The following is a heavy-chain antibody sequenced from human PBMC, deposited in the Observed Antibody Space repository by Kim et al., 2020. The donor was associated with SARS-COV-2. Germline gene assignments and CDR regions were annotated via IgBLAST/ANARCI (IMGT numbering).Heavy chain of an antibody. Sequence: PSLKSRVTISVDKSKNQFALKLSSVTAADTAVYYCARDSTGGSSNTAFDYWGQGTLVTVSS. V-gene: IGHV4-4*02. J-gene: IGHJ4*02. CDR3: ARDSTGGSSNTAFDY. D-gene: IGHD1-26*01.